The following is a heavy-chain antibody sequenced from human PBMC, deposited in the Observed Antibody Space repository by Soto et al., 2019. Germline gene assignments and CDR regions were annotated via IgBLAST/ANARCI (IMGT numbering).Heavy chain of an antibody. CDR1: GVSFRNYG. Sequence: GGSLRLSCSASGVSFRNYGMHWVRQAPGKGLEWVAVISYEGSRISYAASVKGRFTISRDNSKNAVFLQMNRLTPDDTAVYSCAKDHGGGNFFLYFDLWGQGTLVTVSS. CDR2: ISYEGSRI. D-gene: IGHD2-15*01. V-gene: IGHV3-30*18. J-gene: IGHJ4*02. CDR3: AKDHGGGNFFLYFDL.